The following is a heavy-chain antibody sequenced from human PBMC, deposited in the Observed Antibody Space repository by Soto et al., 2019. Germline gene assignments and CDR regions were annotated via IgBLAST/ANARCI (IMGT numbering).Heavy chain of an antibody. Sequence: EVQLVESGGGLVKPGGSLRLSCVVSGFTFSSYSMNWVRQAPGKGLEWVSSISSSSIYTYYADSVKGRCTISRDNAKNSVYLQMNSLRAEDTAVYYCARDFKESQYYYYGMDVWGKGTTVTVSS. CDR2: ISSSSIYT. CDR1: GFTFSSYS. V-gene: IGHV3-21*06. D-gene: IGHD3-10*01. CDR3: ARDFKESQYYYYGMDV. J-gene: IGHJ6*04.